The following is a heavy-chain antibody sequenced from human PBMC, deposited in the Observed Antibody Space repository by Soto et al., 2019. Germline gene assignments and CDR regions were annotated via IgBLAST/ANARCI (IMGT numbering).Heavy chain of an antibody. V-gene: IGHV3-74*01. J-gene: IGHJ3*02. CDR2: INTDGSST. D-gene: IGHD1-26*01. CDR3: ARATGSYGGAFDI. Sequence: EVQLVESGGGLVQPGGSLRLSCAASGFTFRNYWMHWVRQAPGEGLVWVSRINTDGSSTSYADSVKGRFTISRDNAKNMLYLQMNSLRAEDTTVYYCARATGSYGGAFDIWGQGTMVTVSS. CDR1: GFTFRNYW.